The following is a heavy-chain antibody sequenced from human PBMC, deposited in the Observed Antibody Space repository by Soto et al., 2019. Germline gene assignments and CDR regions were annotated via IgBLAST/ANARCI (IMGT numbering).Heavy chain of an antibody. V-gene: IGHV5-10-1*01. Sequence: GESLKISCKGSGYSFAVYCITWVRQKPWKGLEWMGRIDPSDSQTYYSPSFRGHVTISVTKSITTVFLQWSSLRASDTAMYYCARQIYDSDTGPNFQYYFDSWGQGTPVTVSS. CDR3: ARQIYDSDTGPNFQYYFDS. CDR1: GYSFAVYC. CDR2: IDPSDSQT. J-gene: IGHJ4*02. D-gene: IGHD3-22*01.